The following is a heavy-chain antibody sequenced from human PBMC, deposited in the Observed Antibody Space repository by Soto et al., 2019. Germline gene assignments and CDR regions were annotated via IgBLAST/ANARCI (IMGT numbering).Heavy chain of an antibody. CDR1: GGSISSGGYY. CDR2: IYYSGST. J-gene: IGHJ6*02. V-gene: IGHV4-31*03. D-gene: IGHD2-2*01. CDR3: ARGSGGYQPPPTGGMDV. Sequence: PSETLSLTCTVSGGSISSGGYYWSWIRQHPGKGLEWIGYIYYSGSTYYNPSLRSRVTISVDTSKNQFSLKLSSVTAADTAVYYCARGSGGYQPPPTGGMDVWGQGTTVTVSS.